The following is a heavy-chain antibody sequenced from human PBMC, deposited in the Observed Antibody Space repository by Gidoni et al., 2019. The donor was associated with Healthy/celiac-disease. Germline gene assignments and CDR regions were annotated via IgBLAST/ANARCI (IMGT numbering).Heavy chain of an antibody. V-gene: IGHV3-7*01. D-gene: IGHD3-3*01. CDR2: IKQDGSEK. CDR3: ARDRKRPWSGYFDY. CDR1: GFPLSSYW. J-gene: IGHJ4*02. Sequence: EVQLVESGGGLVQPGGSLRLSCAASGFPLSSYWMSWVRQAPGKGLEWVANIKQDGSEKYYVDSVKGRFTISRDNAKNSLYLQMNSLRAEDTAVYYCARDRKRPWSGYFDYWGQGTLVTVSS.